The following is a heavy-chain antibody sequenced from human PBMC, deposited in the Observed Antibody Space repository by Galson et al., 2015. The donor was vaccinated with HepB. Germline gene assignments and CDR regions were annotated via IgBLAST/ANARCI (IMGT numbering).Heavy chain of an antibody. CDR3: ARVLRLGPCSTSCHLYAFDI. Sequence: SVKVSCKASGYTFTGYYMHWVRQAPGQGLEWMGWINPNSGGTNYAQKFQGRVTMTRDTSISTAYMELSRLRSDDTAVYYCARVLRLGPCSTSCHLYAFDIWGQGTMVTVSS. D-gene: IGHD2-2*01. V-gene: IGHV1-2*02. CDR1: GYTFTGYY. J-gene: IGHJ3*02. CDR2: INPNSGGT.